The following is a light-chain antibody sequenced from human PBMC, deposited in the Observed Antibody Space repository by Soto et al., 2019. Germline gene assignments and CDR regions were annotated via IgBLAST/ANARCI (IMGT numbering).Light chain of an antibody. Sequence: EIVLTQSPGTLPLSPGERATLSCRASQSLTNSYLAWYQQKPGQAPRLLISGASSRATGIPDRFSGSGSGRDFTLTISRLEPQDFAVYYCQQYGSSYTFGQGTMLEI. CDR2: GAS. CDR1: QSLTNSY. CDR3: QQYGSSYT. J-gene: IGKJ2*01. V-gene: IGKV3-20*01.